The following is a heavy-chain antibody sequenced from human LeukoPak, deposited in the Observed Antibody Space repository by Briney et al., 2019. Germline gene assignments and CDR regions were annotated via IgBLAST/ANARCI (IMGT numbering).Heavy chain of an antibody. CDR2: TYYRSKWYN. V-gene: IGHV6-1*01. D-gene: IGHD2-21*02. Sequence: SQTLSLTCAISGDSVSSNSAAWNWIRQSPSRGPEWLGRTYYRSKWYNDYAVSVKSRITINPDTSKNQFSLQLNSVTPEDTAVYYCARDFTDSRFVTPEWFDPWGQGTLVTVSS. CDR1: GDSVSSNSAA. J-gene: IGHJ5*02. CDR3: ARDFTDSRFVTPEWFDP.